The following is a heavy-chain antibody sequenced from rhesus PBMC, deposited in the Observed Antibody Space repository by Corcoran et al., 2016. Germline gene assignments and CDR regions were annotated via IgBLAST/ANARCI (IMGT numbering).Heavy chain of an antibody. J-gene: IGHJ4*01. CDR3: VRGGYSYGFDY. V-gene: IGHV3-54*02. Sequence: EVALVESGGGLVQPGGSLRLSCAASGFTFSSYGMHWVRQARGKGLEWVAVIWYDGSKKYYAYSVKDRFTISRDNSKNMLYLQMNNLRVEDMAVYYCVRGGYSYGFDYWGQGVLVSVSS. D-gene: IGHD5-24*01. CDR2: IWYDGSKK. CDR1: GFTFSSYG.